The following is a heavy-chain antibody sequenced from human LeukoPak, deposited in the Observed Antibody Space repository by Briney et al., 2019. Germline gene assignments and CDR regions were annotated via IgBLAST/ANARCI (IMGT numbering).Heavy chain of an antibody. CDR2: IKSKTYGGTT. V-gene: IGHV3-15*01. Sequence: GGSLRLSCAASGFTFSNTWMSWVRQAPGKGLEWVGRIKSKTYGGTTDFAAPVKGRFTISRDDSKNTLYLQMNGLKTEDTAVYYRTTDPPLSTWGQGTLVTVSS. D-gene: IGHD2/OR15-2a*01. J-gene: IGHJ4*02. CDR3: TTDPPLST. CDR1: GFTFSNTW.